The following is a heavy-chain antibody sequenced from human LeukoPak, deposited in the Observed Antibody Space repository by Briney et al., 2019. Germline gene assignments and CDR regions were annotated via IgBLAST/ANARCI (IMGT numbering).Heavy chain of an antibody. V-gene: IGHV4-59*01. D-gene: IGHD2-21*02. CDR3: ASEVTAIPSSAFDI. Sequence: PSETLSLTCTVSGGSISDYYWNWIRQPPGKGLECFGYIYYSGITHYNPSLKSRVTISVDTSKNQFSLKLTSVTPADTAVYYCASEVTAIPSSAFDIWGQGTMVTVSS. CDR1: GGSISDYY. CDR2: IYYSGIT. J-gene: IGHJ3*02.